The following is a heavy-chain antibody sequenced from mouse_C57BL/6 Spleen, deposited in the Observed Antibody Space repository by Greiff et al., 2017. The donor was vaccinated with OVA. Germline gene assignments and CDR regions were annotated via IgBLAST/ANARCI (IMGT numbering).Heavy chain of an antibody. CDR1: GYTFTSYW. CDR2: IYPGNSDT. J-gene: IGHJ1*03. D-gene: IGHD2-4*01. V-gene: IGHV1-5*01. Sequence: DVKLQESGTVLARPGASVKMSCKTSGYTFTSYWMHWVKQRPGQGLEWIGAIYPGNSDTSYNQKFKGKAKLTAVTSASTAYMELSSLTNEDSAVYYCLYYDYGWYFDVWGTGTTVTVSS. CDR3: LYYDYGWYFDV.